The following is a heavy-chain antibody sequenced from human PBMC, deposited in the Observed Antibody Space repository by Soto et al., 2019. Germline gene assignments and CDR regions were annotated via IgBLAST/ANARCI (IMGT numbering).Heavy chain of an antibody. CDR3: ARCYYDSSGFDLVYFDY. D-gene: IGHD3-22*01. V-gene: IGHV1-69*13. CDR2: IITIFGTA. CDR1: GGTFSSYA. Sequence: SVKVSCKASGGTFSSYAISWVRQAPGQGLEWMGGIITIFGTANYAQKFQGRVTITADESTSTAYMELSSLRSEDTAVYYCARCYYDSSGFDLVYFDYWGRGTLVTVS. J-gene: IGHJ4*02.